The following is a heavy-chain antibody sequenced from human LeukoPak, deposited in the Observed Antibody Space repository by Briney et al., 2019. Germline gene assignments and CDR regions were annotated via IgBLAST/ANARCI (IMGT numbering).Heavy chain of an antibody. V-gene: IGHV1-69*05. CDR1: GGTFSSYA. J-gene: IGHJ4*02. Sequence: ASVKVSCKASGGTFSSYAISWVRQAPGQGLEWMGRIIPIFGTANYAQKFQGRVTITTDESTSTAYMELGSLRSEDTAVYYCAREHPNYGDYVLCYWGQGTLVTVSS. D-gene: IGHD4-17*01. CDR2: IIPIFGTA. CDR3: AREHPNYGDYVLCY.